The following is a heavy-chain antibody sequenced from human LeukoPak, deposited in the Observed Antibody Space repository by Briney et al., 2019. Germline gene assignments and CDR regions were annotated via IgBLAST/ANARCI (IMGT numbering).Heavy chain of an antibody. CDR1: GGSISSGHSS. V-gene: IGHV4-30-2*01. D-gene: IGHD1-26*01. CDR3: ARGGTAFDI. Sequence: KPSETLSLTCAVSGGSISSGHSSWNWFRQPPGKGLEWIGYIYHSGSTYYNPSLKSRVAISVVKSKNQFSLKLRSVTAADTALYYCARGGTAFDIWGQGTMATVSS. J-gene: IGHJ3*02. CDR2: IYHSGST.